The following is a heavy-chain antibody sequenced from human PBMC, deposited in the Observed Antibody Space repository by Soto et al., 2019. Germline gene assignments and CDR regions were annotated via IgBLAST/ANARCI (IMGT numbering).Heavy chain of an antibody. CDR1: GFTFSSYG. J-gene: IGHJ4*02. CDR2: ISYDGSNK. Sequence: QVQLVESGGGVVQPGRSLRLSCAASGFTFSSYGMHWVRQAPGKGLEWVAVISYDGSNKYYADSVKGRFTISRDNSKXXLXLXXNSLRAEDTAVYYCAKDRTRNYDYVWGSYRPYFDYWGQGTLVTVSS. CDR3: AKDRTRNYDYVWGSYRPYFDY. V-gene: IGHV3-30*18. D-gene: IGHD3-16*02.